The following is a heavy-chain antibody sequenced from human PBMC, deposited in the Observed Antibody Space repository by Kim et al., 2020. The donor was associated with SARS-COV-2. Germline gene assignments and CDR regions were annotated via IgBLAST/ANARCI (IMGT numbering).Heavy chain of an antibody. CDR2: IYTSGST. CDR1: GGSISSYY. V-gene: IGHV4-4*07. J-gene: IGHJ6*02. D-gene: IGHD3-22*01. CDR3: ARAFSYYYDSSGYYYYYYGMDV. Sequence: SETLSLTCTVSGGSISSYYWSWIRQPAGKGLEWIGRIYTSGSTNYNPSLKSRVTISVDTYKNQFSLKLSSVTAADTAGYYCARAFSYYYDSSGYYYYYYGMDVWGQGATVAVSS.